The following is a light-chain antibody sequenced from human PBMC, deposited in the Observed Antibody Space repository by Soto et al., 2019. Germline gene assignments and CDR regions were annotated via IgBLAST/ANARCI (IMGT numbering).Light chain of an antibody. J-gene: IGLJ1*01. CDR3: SSYTSSTTLYV. CDR1: SSDVGGYNY. V-gene: IGLV2-14*03. Sequence: QSVLTQPASVSWSPGQSITISCTGTSSDVGGYNYVSWYQQLPGKAPKLIIYDVSNRPSGVSNRFSASKSANAASLTISGLQAEDEADYYCSSYTSSTTLYVFGSGTKVTVL. CDR2: DVS.